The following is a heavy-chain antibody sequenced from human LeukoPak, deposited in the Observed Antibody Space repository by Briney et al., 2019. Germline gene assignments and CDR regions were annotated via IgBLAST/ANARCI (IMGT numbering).Heavy chain of an antibody. CDR3: ARKGLPNY. CDR1: GFTFSDYW. Sequence: PGGSLRLSCAASGFTFSDYWMSWVRQAPGKGLEWVANIKQDGTQKYYVDSMKGRFTISRDNAKNSLYLQMNSLRYEDTAVYYCARKGLPNYWGQETLVTAPS. CDR2: IKQDGTQK. V-gene: IGHV3-7*01. J-gene: IGHJ4*02.